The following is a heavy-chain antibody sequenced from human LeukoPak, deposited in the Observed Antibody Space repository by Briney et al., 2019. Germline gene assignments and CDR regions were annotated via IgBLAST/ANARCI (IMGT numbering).Heavy chain of an antibody. D-gene: IGHD5-12*01. J-gene: IGHJ5*02. CDR2: VNSNTGAT. Sequence: ASVKVSCKASGYTFTDHFLHWVRQPPGRGLEWMGWVNSNTGATQYAQKFQGRVTMTRDTSITTSYMDLSRLTSDDTAVYFCVRENIVATRWFDPWGQGTLVTVSS. CDR3: VRENIVATRWFDP. CDR1: GYTFTDHF. V-gene: IGHV1-2*02.